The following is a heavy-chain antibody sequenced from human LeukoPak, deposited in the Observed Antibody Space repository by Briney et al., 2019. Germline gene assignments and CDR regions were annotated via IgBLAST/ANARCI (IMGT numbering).Heavy chain of an antibody. J-gene: IGHJ4*02. CDR3: ASHYTNSGYFDY. D-gene: IGHD2-2*02. Sequence: SETLSLTCTVSGGSLSSSSYYWGWIRQPPGKGLEWIGDIYYSGSTYYNPSLKSRVTISVDTSKNQFSLKLSSVTAADTAVYYCASHYTNSGYFDYWGQGTLVTVSS. CDR2: IYYSGST. V-gene: IGHV4-39*01. CDR1: GGSLSSSSYY.